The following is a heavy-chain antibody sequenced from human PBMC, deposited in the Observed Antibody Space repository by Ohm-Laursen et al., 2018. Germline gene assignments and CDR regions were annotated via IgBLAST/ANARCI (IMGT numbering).Heavy chain of an antibody. Sequence: SLRLSCSASGFTFSSYSMIWVRQAPGKGLEWVSSISSSSSYIYYADSVKGRFTISRDNAKNSLYLQMNSLRAEDTAVYYCASNRYDSSGSPLDSWGQGTLVTVSS. CDR3: ASNRYDSSGSPLDS. CDR1: GFTFSSYS. D-gene: IGHD3-22*01. CDR2: ISSSSSYI. V-gene: IGHV3-21*01. J-gene: IGHJ4*02.